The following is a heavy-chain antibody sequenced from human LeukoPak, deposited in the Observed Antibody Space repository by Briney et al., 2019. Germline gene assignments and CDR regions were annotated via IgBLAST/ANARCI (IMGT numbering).Heavy chain of an antibody. CDR2: IYYSGST. V-gene: IGHV4-61*05. CDR1: GGSISSSSYY. Sequence: KPSETLSLTCTVSGGSISSSSYYWGWIRQPPGKGLEWIGYIYYSGSTNYNPSLKSRVTISVDTSKNQFSLKLSSVTAADTAVYYCARGGLLPMHYWGQGTLVTVSS. J-gene: IGHJ4*02. CDR3: ARGGLLPMHY. D-gene: IGHD2-15*01.